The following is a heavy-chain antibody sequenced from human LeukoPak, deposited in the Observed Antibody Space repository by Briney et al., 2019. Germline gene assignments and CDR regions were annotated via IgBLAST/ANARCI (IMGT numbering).Heavy chain of an antibody. V-gene: IGHV3-53*01. J-gene: IGHJ6*02. CDR3: ARDLKLDGMDV. Sequence: GGSLRLSCAASGFTVSSNYMRWVRQARGKGVEWVSVIYSGGSTYYADSVKGRFTISRHNSKNTLYLQMNSLSAEDTAVYYCARDLKLDGMDVWGQGTTVTVSS. CDR1: GFTVSSNY. D-gene: IGHD6-13*01. CDR2: IYSGGST.